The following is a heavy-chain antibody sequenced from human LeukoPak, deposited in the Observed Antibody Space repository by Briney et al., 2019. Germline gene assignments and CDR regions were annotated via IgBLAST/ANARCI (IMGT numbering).Heavy chain of an antibody. CDR2: ISWNSGSI. V-gene: IGHV3-9*03. CDR3: AKGGYYDSSGYGHFDY. Sequence: RPGGSLRLSCEASGFTFDDYGMSWVRQAPGRGLEWVSGISWNSGSIGYADSVKGRFTISRDNAKNSLYLQMNSLRAEDMALYYCAKGGYYDSSGYGHFDYWGQGTLVTVSS. J-gene: IGHJ4*02. CDR1: GFTFDDYG. D-gene: IGHD3-22*01.